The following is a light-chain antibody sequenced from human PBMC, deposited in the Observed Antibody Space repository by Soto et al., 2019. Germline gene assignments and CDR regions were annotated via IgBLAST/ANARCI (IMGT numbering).Light chain of an antibody. CDR3: HQYGTAPLT. V-gene: IGKV3-20*01. CDR1: QSVAATY. Sequence: EVVLTQSPGTLSLSPGERATLSCRASQSVAATYLAWYQQKRGQAPRLLTYGASSRASGIPDRFSGSGSGTDFTLTSSRLEPEDFSVYYCHQYGTAPLTFGPGTKVDIK. CDR2: GAS. J-gene: IGKJ3*01.